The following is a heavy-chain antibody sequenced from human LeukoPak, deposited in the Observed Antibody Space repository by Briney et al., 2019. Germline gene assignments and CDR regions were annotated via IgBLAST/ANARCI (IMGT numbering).Heavy chain of an antibody. D-gene: IGHD1-26*01. CDR1: GYTFTDYY. CDR2: INPNTGGT. Sequence: GASVKVSCKASGYTFTDYYMHWVRQAPGRGLEWMGWINPNTGGTIYAQKFQGRVIMTRDTSISTAYMELSRVRSDDTAVYYCARDRYSGSYQPFDYWGQGTLVTVSS. CDR3: ARDRYSGSYQPFDY. V-gene: IGHV1-2*02. J-gene: IGHJ4*02.